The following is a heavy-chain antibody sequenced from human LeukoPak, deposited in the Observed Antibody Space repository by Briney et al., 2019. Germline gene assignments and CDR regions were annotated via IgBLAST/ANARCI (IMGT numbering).Heavy chain of an antibody. CDR1: GFTFSSYA. Sequence: GGSPRLSCAASGFTFSSYAMSWVRQAPGRGLEWVSAISGSGGSTYYADSVKGRFTISRDNSKNTLYLQMNSLRAEDTAVYYCAKEGDSLVGANFDYWGQGTLVTVSS. CDR3: AKEGDSLVGANFDY. D-gene: IGHD2-21*01. J-gene: IGHJ4*02. V-gene: IGHV3-23*01. CDR2: ISGSGGST.